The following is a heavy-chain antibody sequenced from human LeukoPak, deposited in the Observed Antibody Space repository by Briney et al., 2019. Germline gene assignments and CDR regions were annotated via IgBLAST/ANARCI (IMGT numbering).Heavy chain of an antibody. CDR3: ARGSSGDSGY. J-gene: IGHJ4*02. V-gene: IGHV4-61*01. CDR2: IYYSGST. Sequence: SETLSLTCTVSGGSFSSGSYYWSWIRQPPGKGLEWIGYIYYSGSTNYNPSLKSRVTISVDTSRNQFSLKLSSVTAADTAVYYCARGSSGDSGYWGQGTLVTVSS. CDR1: GGSFSSGSYY. D-gene: IGHD2-21*02.